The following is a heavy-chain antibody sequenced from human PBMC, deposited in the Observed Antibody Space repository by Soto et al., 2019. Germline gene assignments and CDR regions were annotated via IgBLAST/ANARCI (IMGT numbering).Heavy chain of an antibody. CDR1: GVTLSNFG. Sequence: QVQLVESGGSVVQPGRSLRLSSAASGVTLSNFGMHWVRQAPGKGLEWVAVISRDGSTMFYADSVKGRFTISRDSSRNTLYLQMNSLRAEDTAVYHCVGEVASGYWGQGTLVTVSS. J-gene: IGHJ4*02. CDR3: VGEVASGY. CDR2: ISRDGSTM. D-gene: IGHD2-21*01. V-gene: IGHV3-30*03.